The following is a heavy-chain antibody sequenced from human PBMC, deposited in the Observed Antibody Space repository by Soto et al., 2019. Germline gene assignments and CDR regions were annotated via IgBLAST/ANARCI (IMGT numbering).Heavy chain of an antibody. D-gene: IGHD7-27*01. CDR3: ARVLTGDAFDI. CDR1: GGSISSYY. J-gene: IGHJ3*02. V-gene: IGHV4-59*01. CDR2: IYYSGST. Sequence: SETLSLTCTVSGGSISSYYWSWIRQPPGKGLEWIGYIYYSGSTNYNPSLKSRVTISVDTSKNQFSLKLSSVTAADTVVYYCARVLTGDAFDIWGQGTMVTVSS.